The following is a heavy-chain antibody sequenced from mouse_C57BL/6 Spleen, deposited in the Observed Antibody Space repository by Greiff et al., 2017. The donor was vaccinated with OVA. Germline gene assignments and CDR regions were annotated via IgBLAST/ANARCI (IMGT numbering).Heavy chain of an antibody. CDR1: GYAFSSSW. Sequence: QVQLQQSGPELVKPGASVKISCKASGYAFSSSWMNWVKQRPGKGLEWIGRIYPGDGDTNYNGKFTGKATLTADKSSSTAYMQISSLTSEDSAVYFCGGVQLGHFDYWGQGTTLTVSS. V-gene: IGHV1-82*01. J-gene: IGHJ2*01. D-gene: IGHD4-1*02. CDR3: GGVQLGHFDY. CDR2: IYPGDGDT.